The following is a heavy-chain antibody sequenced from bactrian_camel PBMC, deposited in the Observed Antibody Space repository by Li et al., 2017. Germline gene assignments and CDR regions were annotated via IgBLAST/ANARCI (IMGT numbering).Heavy chain of an antibody. Sequence: VQLVESGGGSVQGGGSLLLSCTVSGTTFNIRCMTWYRQVPGKEREVVATVYAGIGNTYYADSVKGRFTISKDNAKNTLYLQMNSLKTEDTAVYYCTTVENGSRTVRGQGTQVTVS. V-gene: IGHV3S54*01. CDR2: VYAGIGNT. J-gene: IGHJ4*01. CDR1: GTTFNIRC. D-gene: IGHD3*01. CDR3: TTVENGSRTV.